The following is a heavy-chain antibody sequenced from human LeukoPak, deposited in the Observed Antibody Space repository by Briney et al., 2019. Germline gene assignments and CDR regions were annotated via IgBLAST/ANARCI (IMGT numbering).Heavy chain of an antibody. CDR3: PRDY. J-gene: IGHJ4*02. Sequence: GSLRLSCAASGFTVSSNYMSWVRQAPGKGLEWVSVIYSGGSTYYADSVKGRFTISRDNSKNTLYLQLDSLRPEDTALSFGPRDYWGQGALVTVSS. CDR1: GFTVSSNY. D-gene: IGHD2/OR15-2a*01. CDR2: IYSGGST. V-gene: IGHV3-53*01.